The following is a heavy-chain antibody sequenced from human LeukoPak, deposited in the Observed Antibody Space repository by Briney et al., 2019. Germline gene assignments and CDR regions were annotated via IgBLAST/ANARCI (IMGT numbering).Heavy chain of an antibody. J-gene: IGHJ6*04. Sequence: GGSLRLSCAASGVTFSSYSMSWVRQAPGKGLEWVSSISSSSSYIYYADSVKGRFTISRDNAKNSLYLQMNSLRAEDTAVYYCARDGYYGSGSYSYYYGMDVWGKGTTVTVSS. CDR1: GVTFSSYS. CDR3: ARDGYYGSGSYSYYYGMDV. V-gene: IGHV3-21*01. CDR2: ISSSSSYI. D-gene: IGHD3-10*01.